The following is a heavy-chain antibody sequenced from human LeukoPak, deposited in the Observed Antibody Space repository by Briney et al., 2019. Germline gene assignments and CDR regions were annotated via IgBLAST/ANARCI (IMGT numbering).Heavy chain of an antibody. D-gene: IGHD5-18*01. CDR2: INPSGGST. CDR1: GYTFTSYY. J-gene: IGHJ4*02. V-gene: IGHV1-46*01. Sequence: ASVNVSCKASGYTFTSYYMHWVRQAPGQGLEWMGIINPSGGSTSYAQKFQGRVTMTRDTSTSTVYMELSSLRSEDTAVYYCARSATWTQPDYWGQGTLVTVSS. CDR3: ARSATWTQPDY.